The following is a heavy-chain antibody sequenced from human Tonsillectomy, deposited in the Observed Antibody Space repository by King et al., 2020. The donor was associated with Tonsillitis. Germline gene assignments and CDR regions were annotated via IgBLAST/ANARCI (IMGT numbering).Heavy chain of an antibody. V-gene: IGHV5-10-1*03. D-gene: IGHD4-23*01. J-gene: IGHJ4*02. Sequence: QLVQSGAEVKKPGASLRISCKGSGDRFTSYWISWVRQMPGKGLEWMGRIGPSDSYTNYSPSFQGHVTISADKSISTAYLQWSSLKASDTAMYYCASSDYGGRDYWGQGTLVTVSS. CDR2: IGPSDSYT. CDR3: ASSDYGGRDY. CDR1: GDRFTSYW.